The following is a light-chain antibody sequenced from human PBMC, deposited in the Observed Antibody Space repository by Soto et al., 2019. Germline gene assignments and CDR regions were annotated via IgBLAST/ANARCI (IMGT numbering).Light chain of an antibody. V-gene: IGKV1-5*03. CDR3: QQYNRLFT. CDR2: KAS. J-gene: IGKJ2*01. Sequence: DLQMTQSPSTLSASVGDRVTITCRASQSISSWLAWYQQKPGKAPKLLIYKASSLESGVPSRFSGSRSGTEFTLTISSLQPDDFATYYCQQYNRLFTFGQGTKVEIK. CDR1: QSISSW.